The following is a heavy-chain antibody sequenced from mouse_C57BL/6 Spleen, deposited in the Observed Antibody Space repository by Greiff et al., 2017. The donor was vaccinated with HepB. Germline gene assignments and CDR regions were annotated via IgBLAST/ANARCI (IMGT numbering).Heavy chain of an antibody. V-gene: IGHV14-2*01. CDR3: ASPLLSLYFDY. Sequence: VQLKQSGAELVQPGASVKLSCTASGFNIKDYYMHWVKQRTEQGLEWIGRIDPEDGETKYAPKFTGKATIPADTSSNTAYLQLSSLTSEDTAVYYCASPLLSLYFDYWGQGTTLTVSS. CDR1: GFNIKDYY. CDR2: IDPEDGET. J-gene: IGHJ2*01. D-gene: IGHD1-1*01.